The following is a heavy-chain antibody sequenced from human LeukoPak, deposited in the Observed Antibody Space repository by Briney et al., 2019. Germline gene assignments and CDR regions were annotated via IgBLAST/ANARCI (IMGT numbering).Heavy chain of an antibody. CDR3: ARVIHLGELSLYDY. J-gene: IGHJ4*02. CDR2: INPSNSYT. V-gene: IGHV5-10-1*01. CDR1: GYIFTSYW. Sequence: GESLKISCKGSGYIFTSYWISWVRQMPGKGLEWMGRINPSNSYTNYNPSFQGHVTFSVDKSIATAYLQWSSLKASDTAMYYCARVIHLGELSLYDYWGQGTLVTVSS. D-gene: IGHD3-16*02.